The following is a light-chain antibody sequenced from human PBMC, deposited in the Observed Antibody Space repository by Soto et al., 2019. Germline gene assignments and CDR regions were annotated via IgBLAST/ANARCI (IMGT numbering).Light chain of an antibody. V-gene: IGKV1-39*01. Sequence: DIQMTQSPSSLSASVGDRVTITCRASQSISSYLNWYQQRPGKAPRLLIYATSSLHSGVPSRFSGSGSGTDFTLTISSLQPEDFATYYCQQSFNTPPITFGQRTRLEIK. J-gene: IGKJ5*01. CDR2: ATS. CDR1: QSISSY. CDR3: QQSFNTPPIT.